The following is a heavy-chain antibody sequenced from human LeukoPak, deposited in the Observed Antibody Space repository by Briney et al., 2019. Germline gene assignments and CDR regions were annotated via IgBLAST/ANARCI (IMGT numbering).Heavy chain of an antibody. Sequence: GGSLRLSCAASGFTFSYYAMSWVRQAPAKGLEWVSGISGGGVSTYYTDSVKGRFTISRDNAKNSLYLQMNSLRAEDTAVYYCARVLTRRMGAFDIWGQGTMVTVSS. CDR3: ARVLTRRMGAFDI. J-gene: IGHJ3*02. V-gene: IGHV3-23*01. CDR2: ISGGGVST. D-gene: IGHD2-21*02. CDR1: GFTFSYYA.